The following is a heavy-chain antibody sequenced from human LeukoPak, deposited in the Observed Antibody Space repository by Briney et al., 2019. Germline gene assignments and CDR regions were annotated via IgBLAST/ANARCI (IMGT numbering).Heavy chain of an antibody. Sequence: SETLSLTCTVSGYSISSGYYWGWIRQPPGKGLEWIGSIYRSGSTYYNPSLKSRVTISVDTSKNQFSLKLSSVTAADTAVYYCARDGEEGFGYWGQGTLVTVSS. CDR2: IYRSGST. CDR1: GYSISSGYY. D-gene: IGHD3-10*01. J-gene: IGHJ4*02. V-gene: IGHV4-38-2*02. CDR3: ARDGEEGFGY.